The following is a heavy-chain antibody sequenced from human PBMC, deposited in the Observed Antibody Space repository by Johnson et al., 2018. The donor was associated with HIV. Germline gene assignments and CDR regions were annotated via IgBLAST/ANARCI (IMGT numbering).Heavy chain of an antibody. J-gene: IGHJ3*02. V-gene: IGHV3-30*04. CDR1: GFTFSSYA. D-gene: IGHD1-26*01. CDR2: ISYDGSNK. Sequence: VQLVESGGGVVQPGRSLRLSCAASGFTFSSYAMHWVRQAPGKGLEWVAVISYDGSNKYYADSVKGRFTISRDNSKNTLFLQMNSLGAEDTATYYCARVSGGDAFDIWGQGTMVTVSS. CDR3: ARVSGGDAFDI.